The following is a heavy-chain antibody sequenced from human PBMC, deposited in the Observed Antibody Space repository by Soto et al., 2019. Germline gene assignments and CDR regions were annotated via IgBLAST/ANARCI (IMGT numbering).Heavy chain of an antibody. V-gene: IGHV3-30-3*01. CDR1: GFTFSSYA. CDR3: XXXXXRGIAARLXXXXXXH. D-gene: IGHD6-6*01. Sequence: QVQLVESGGGVVQPGRSLRLSCAASGFTFSSYAMHWVRQAPGKGLEWVAVISYDGSNKYYADSVKGRFTISRDNSKNTLYXQXXXXXAEDTAXXXXXXXXXRGIAARLXXXXXXHWGQG. CDR2: ISYDGSNK. J-gene: IGHJ1*01.